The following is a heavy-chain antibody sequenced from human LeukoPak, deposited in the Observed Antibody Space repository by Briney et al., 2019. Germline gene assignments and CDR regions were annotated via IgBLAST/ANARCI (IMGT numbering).Heavy chain of an antibody. J-gene: IGHJ5*02. CDR2: IIPILGIA. D-gene: IGHD2-2*02. V-gene: IGHV1-69*04. CDR3: ARDNGYCSSTSCYTGVGWFDP. Sequence: SVKVSCKASGGTFSSYTISWVRQAPGQGLQWMGRIIPILGIANYAQKFQGRVTITADKSTSTAYMELSSLRSEDTAVYYCARDNGYCSSTSCYTGVGWFDPWGQGTLVTVSS. CDR1: GGTFSSYT.